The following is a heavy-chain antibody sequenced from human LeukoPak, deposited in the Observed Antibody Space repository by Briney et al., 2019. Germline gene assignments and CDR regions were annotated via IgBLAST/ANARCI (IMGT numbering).Heavy chain of an antibody. V-gene: IGHV3-21*01. J-gene: IGHJ6*02. Sequence: PGGSLRHSCAASGFTFSSFGMNWVRQAPGKGLEWVSSISSGTTYIYYADSVEGRFTISRDNAKNSLYLQMNSLRAEDTAVYYCARQSNYYGMDVWGQGTTVTVSS. CDR1: GFTFSSFG. CDR2: ISSGTTYI. CDR3: ARQSNYYGMDV.